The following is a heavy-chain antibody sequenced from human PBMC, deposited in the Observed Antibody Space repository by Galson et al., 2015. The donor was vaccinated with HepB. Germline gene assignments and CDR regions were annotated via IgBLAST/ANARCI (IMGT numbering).Heavy chain of an antibody. D-gene: IGHD3-10*01. Sequence: SVKVSCKASGGTFSSYTISWVRQAPGQGLEWMGRIIPILGIANYAQKFQGRVTITADKSTSTAYMELSSLRSEDTAVYYCAREITMVRARPGWFDPWGQGTLVTVSS. J-gene: IGHJ5*02. CDR1: GGTFSSYT. CDR2: IIPILGIA. V-gene: IGHV1-69*04. CDR3: AREITMVRARPGWFDP.